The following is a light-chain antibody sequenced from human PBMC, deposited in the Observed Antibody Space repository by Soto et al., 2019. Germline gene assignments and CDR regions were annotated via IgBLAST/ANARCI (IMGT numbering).Light chain of an antibody. V-gene: IGKV3-15*01. J-gene: IGKJ2*01. CDR3: QQYNNWPPYT. Sequence: EIVMTQSPATLSVSPGERATLSCRASQSVSSNLAWYQQKPGQAPRLLIYGASTRATGIPARFSGSGSGIEFTLTISRLQSEDFAVYYCQQYNNWPPYTFGQGTKLEIK. CDR1: QSVSSN. CDR2: GAS.